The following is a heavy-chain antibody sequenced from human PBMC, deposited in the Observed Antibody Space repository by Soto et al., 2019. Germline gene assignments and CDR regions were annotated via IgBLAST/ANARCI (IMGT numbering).Heavy chain of an antibody. CDR2: ISANGRNA. CDR1: GFTFSNYA. V-gene: IGHV3-23*01. D-gene: IGHD3-22*01. Sequence: PGGSLRLSCAASGFTFSNYAMNWIRQAPGKGLEWLSSISANGRNAYYAGSVKGRFTISRYRTKTTLYLQLDSLRVEDTTIYFCAKYHTSLGWLALGAPFDSWGQGSLVT. CDR3: AKYHTSLGWLALGAPFDS. J-gene: IGHJ4*02.